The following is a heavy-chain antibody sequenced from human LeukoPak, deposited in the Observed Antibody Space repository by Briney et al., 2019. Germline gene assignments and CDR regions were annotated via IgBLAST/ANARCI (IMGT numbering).Heavy chain of an antibody. CDR1: GFTFSSYG. CDR2: IWYDGSNK. CDR3: AKKGYGDYADWFDP. J-gene: IGHJ5*02. V-gene: IGHV3-33*06. D-gene: IGHD4-17*01. Sequence: QPGRSLRLSCAASGFTFSSYGMHWDRQAPGKGLEWVAVIWYDGSNKYYADSVKGRFTISRDNSKNTLYLQMNSLRAEDTAVYYCAKKGYGDYADWFDPWGQGTLVTVSS.